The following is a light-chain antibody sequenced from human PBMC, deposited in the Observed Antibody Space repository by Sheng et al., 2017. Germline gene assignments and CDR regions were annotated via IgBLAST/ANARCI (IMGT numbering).Light chain of an antibody. CDR3: QQYRFSPET. J-gene: IGKJ1*01. CDR1: QSVSSSY. V-gene: IGKV3-20*01. Sequence: EIVLTQSPGTLSLSPGERATLSCRASQSVSSSYLAWYQQKPGQPPRLLIYAASTRAIGIPARFSGSGSGTEFTLTISSLEPEDFAVYYCQQYRFSPETFGQGTRVAI. CDR2: AAS.